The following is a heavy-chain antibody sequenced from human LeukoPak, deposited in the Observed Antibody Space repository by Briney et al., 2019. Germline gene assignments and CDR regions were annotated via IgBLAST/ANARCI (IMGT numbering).Heavy chain of an antibody. Sequence: PSETLSLTCAVYGGSFSGYYWSWIRQPPGKVLEWIGEINHSGSTNYNPSLKSRVTISVDTSKNQFSLKLSSVTAADTAVYYCARAPTYYYDSSGYGWFDPWGQGTLVTVSS. J-gene: IGHJ5*02. CDR2: INHSGST. CDR1: GGSFSGYY. D-gene: IGHD3-22*01. CDR3: ARAPTYYYDSSGYGWFDP. V-gene: IGHV4-34*01.